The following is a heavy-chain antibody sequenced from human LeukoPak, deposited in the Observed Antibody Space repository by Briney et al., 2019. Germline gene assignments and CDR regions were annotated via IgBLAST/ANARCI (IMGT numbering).Heavy chain of an antibody. CDR3: AKWELHLKAFGI. CDR1: GGSISSGDYY. CDR2: IYYSGST. V-gene: IGHV4-30-4*08. J-gene: IGHJ3*02. D-gene: IGHD1-26*01. Sequence: SQTLSLTCTVSGGSISSGDYYWSWIRLPPGKGLEWIGYIYYSGSTYYNPSLKSRVTISVDTSKNQFSLKLGSVTAADTAVYYCAKWELHLKAFGIWDQGTMVTVSS.